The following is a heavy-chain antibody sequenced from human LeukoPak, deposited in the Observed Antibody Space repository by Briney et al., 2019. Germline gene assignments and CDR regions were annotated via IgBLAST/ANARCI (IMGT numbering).Heavy chain of an antibody. CDR3: AKDHDNTDYYYYFDS. Sequence: GGSLRISCAASGFSFDAYAMSWVRQAPGKGLEWVSGISETGRTTSYTDSVKGRFTISRDNSKNPLHLQMNRLRAADTALYYCAKDHDNTDYYYYFDSWGQGTLVTVSS. D-gene: IGHD2-21*02. CDR2: ISETGRTT. J-gene: IGHJ4*02. CDR1: GFSFDAYA. V-gene: IGHV3-23*01.